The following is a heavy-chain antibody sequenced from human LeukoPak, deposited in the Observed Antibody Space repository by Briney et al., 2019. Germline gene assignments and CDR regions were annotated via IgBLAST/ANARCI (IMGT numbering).Heavy chain of an antibody. J-gene: IGHJ5*02. CDR2: IYYTGNT. CDR1: GGSISSGGYS. CDR3: ARGLNWFDP. Sequence: SETLSLTCAVSGGSISSGGYSWSWIRQPPGKAMEFIAYIYYTGNTYFNPSLKSRVTISVDTSKNQFSLKLRSVTAADTAVYYCARGLNWFDPWGQGTLVTVSS. V-gene: IGHV4-30-4*07.